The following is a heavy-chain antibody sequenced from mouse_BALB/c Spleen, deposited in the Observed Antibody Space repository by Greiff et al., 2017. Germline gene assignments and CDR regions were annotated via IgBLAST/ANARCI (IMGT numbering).Heavy chain of an antibody. CDR2: IDPSNSET. CDR3: ARGYDGYYVGAMDY. Sequence: VQLQQSGPELVMPGASVKMSCKASGYTFTSYWMHWVKQRPGQGLEWIGMIDPSNSETRLNQKFKDKATLNVDKSSNTAYMQLSSLTSEDSAVYYCARGYDGYYVGAMDYWGQGTSVTVSS. D-gene: IGHD2-3*01. CDR1: GYTFTSYW. V-gene: IGHV1S127*01. J-gene: IGHJ4*01.